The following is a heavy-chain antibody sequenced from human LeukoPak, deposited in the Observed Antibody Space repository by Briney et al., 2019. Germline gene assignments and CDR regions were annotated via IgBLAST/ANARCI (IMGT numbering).Heavy chain of an antibody. CDR2: INHSGST. CDR3: ARGIRSGGWFYYYYGMDV. D-gene: IGHD6-19*01. J-gene: IGHJ6*02. CDR1: GGSISNSDYY. V-gene: IGHV4-39*07. Sequence: SETLSLTCTVSGGSISNSDYYRSWIRQPPGKGLEWIGEINHSGSTNYNPSLKSQVTISVDTSKNQFSLKLSSVTAADTAVYYCARGIRSGGWFYYYYGMDVWGQGTTVTVSS.